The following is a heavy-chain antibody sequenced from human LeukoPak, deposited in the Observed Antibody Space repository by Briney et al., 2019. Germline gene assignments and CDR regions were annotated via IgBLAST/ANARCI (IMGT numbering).Heavy chain of an antibody. CDR3: ARQNYSSSWNY. CDR1: GYSIITGYY. D-gene: IGHD6-13*01. J-gene: IGHJ4*02. V-gene: IGHV4-38-2*02. CDR2: FYHGGST. Sequence: SETLSLTCTVSGYSIITGYYWDWIRQPPGKGLEWIGTFYHGGSTYYNPSLKSRVTISVDTSKNQFSLNLTSVTAADTAVYYCARQNYSSSWNYWGQGTLVTVSS.